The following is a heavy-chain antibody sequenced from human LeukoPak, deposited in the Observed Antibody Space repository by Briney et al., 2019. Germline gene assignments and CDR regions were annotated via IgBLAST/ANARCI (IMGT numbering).Heavy chain of an antibody. J-gene: IGHJ4*02. CDR2: ISYDGNDK. CDR1: GFSFSTYG. CDR3: TRKGGTYYYDS. Sequence: GGSLRLSCAASGFSFSTYGMHWVRQAPGKGLEWVAVISYDGNDKYYTDSVKGRFTISRDNSRNILYLQMNSLSADDTAVYFCTRKGGTYYYDSWGQGTLVFVSS. V-gene: IGHV3-30*03. D-gene: IGHD3-10*01.